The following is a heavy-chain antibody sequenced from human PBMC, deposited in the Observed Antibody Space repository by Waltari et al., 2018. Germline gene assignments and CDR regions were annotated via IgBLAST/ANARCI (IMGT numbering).Heavy chain of an antibody. V-gene: IGHV3-30*02. CDR2: IGYDKNEK. J-gene: IGHJ4*02. D-gene: IGHD1-26*01. Sequence: VQLLESGGGVVQPGGSLRLSCATSGFTFSSYGMHWARRGPGKGVEWVAFIGYDKNEKYYQDSVKGRFTISRDNARNNLYLQMDSLTPEDTGVYYCAAYTGSPSRPGPPSLWGRGTLVTVAS. CDR3: AAYTGSPSRPGPPSL. CDR1: GFTFSSYG.